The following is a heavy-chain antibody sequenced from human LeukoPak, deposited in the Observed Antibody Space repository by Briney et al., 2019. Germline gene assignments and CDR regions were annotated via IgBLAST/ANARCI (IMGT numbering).Heavy chain of an antibody. CDR3: AKARGYCSGGDCSPYYYFYYSLDV. J-gene: IGHJ6*02. CDR1: GFTFDDYT. V-gene: IGHV3-43*01. D-gene: IGHD2-15*01. CDR2: ISWDGGST. Sequence: GGSLRLSCAASGFTFDDYTMHWVRQAPGKGLEWVSLISWDGGSTYYADSVKGRFTISRDNSEDTVYLLMDSLRAEDTAMYYCAKARGYCSGGDCSPYYYFYYSLDVWGQGTTVTVSS.